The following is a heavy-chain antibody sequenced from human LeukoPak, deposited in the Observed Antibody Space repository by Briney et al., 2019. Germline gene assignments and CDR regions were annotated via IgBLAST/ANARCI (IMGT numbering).Heavy chain of an antibody. D-gene: IGHD2-15*01. CDR1: GGSISSYY. J-gene: IGHJ5*02. Sequence: PSETLSLTCTVSGGSISSYYWSWIRQPPGKGLEWIGYIYYSGSTNYNPSLKSRVTISVDTSKNQFSLKLSSVTAADTAVYYCARGRGGGGSSNNWFDPWGQGTLVIVSS. V-gene: IGHV4-59*01. CDR3: ARGRGGGGSSNNWFDP. CDR2: IYYSGST.